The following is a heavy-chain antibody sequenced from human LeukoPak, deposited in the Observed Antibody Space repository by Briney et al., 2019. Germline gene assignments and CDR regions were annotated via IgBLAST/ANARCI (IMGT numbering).Heavy chain of an antibody. D-gene: IGHD5-24*01. Sequence: GGSLRLSCAASGFTFSSYAMNWVRQAPGMGLEWVSGISGSGGSTDYADSVKGRFTISRDNSKNTLYLQMNSLRAEDTAAYYCAKGRGPTISHPIDYWGQGTLVTVSS. CDR2: ISGSGGST. V-gene: IGHV3-23*01. CDR3: AKGRGPTISHPIDY. CDR1: GFTFSSYA. J-gene: IGHJ4*02.